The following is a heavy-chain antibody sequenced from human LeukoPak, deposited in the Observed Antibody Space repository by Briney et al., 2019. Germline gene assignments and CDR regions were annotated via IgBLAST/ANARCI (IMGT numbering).Heavy chain of an antibody. CDR1: GFTFSSYG. CDR3: AREAGIAVARTSSEEH. Sequence: PGGSLRLSCTACGFTFSSYGMHWVRQAPGKGLEWMALIRYDGSNKYYADSVKGRFTISRDNSKNTLYLQMNGLRAEDTAVYYCAREAGIAVARTSSEEHWGQGTLVTVSS. D-gene: IGHD6-19*01. CDR2: IRYDGSNK. V-gene: IGHV3-30*02. J-gene: IGHJ1*01.